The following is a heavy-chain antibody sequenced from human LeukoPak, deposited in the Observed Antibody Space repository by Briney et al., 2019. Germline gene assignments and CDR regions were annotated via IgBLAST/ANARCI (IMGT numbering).Heavy chain of an antibody. CDR3: ARDGFDILTGYFHY. CDR1: GGSISSYY. V-gene: IGHV4-4*07. Sequence: SETLSLTCTVSGGSISSYYWSWIRQPAGKGLEWIGRIYTSGSTNYNPSLKSRVTMSVDTSKNQFSLKLSSVTAADTAVYYCARDGFDILTGYFHYRGQGTLGTVSS. J-gene: IGHJ4*02. D-gene: IGHD3-9*01. CDR2: IYTSGST.